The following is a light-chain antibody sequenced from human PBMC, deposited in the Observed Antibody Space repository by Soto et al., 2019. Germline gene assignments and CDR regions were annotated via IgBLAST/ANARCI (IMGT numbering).Light chain of an antibody. Sequence: NVLTPTARTRSFSPGGRAPLSCKTSQSRGSNFLAWYQHKPGQAPRLLIYASSNRATGIPDRFSGSASGTDFTLTINRLEPEDFAVYYCQLYGISPHFGQGTRLEIK. CDR1: QSRGSNF. V-gene: IGKV3-20*01. J-gene: IGKJ5*01. CDR2: ASS. CDR3: QLYGISPH.